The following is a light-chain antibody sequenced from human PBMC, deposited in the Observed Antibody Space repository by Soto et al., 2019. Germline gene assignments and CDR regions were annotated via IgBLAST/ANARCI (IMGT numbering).Light chain of an antibody. V-gene: IGKV3-15*01. CDR2: GAS. Sequence: EIVMTQSTATLSVSPGERATLSCRASQSVSSNLAWYQQKPGQAPRLLIYGASTRATGIPARFSGSGSGTEFTLTISSLQSEDFALYYCQQYNNWPPYTFGQGTKLEI. J-gene: IGKJ2*01. CDR1: QSVSSN. CDR3: QQYNNWPPYT.